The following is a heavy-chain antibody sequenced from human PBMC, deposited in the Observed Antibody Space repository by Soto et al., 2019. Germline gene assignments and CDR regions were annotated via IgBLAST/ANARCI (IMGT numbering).Heavy chain of an antibody. CDR2: ISGGGDGT. Sequence: EVQLLESGGGLVQPGGSLRLSCAASGFTFSSYAISWVRQAPGKGLEWVSAISGGGDGTYYADSVKGRFTISRDNSKNTLYLQMDSQRAEDTAVYYCAKEPRMVGASYCDYWGQGTLVTVSS. CDR3: AKEPRMVGASYCDY. CDR1: GFTFSSYA. J-gene: IGHJ4*02. D-gene: IGHD1-26*01. V-gene: IGHV3-23*01.